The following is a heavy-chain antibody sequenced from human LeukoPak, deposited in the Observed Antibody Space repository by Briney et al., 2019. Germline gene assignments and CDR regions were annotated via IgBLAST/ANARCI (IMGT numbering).Heavy chain of an antibody. D-gene: IGHD2-2*01. V-gene: IGHV4-59*01. CDR3: AREYCTSTSCRFDY. CDR1: GGSISSYY. Sequence: SETLSLTCTVSGGSISSYYWSWIRQPPGKGLEWIGYIYYSGSTNYNPSLKSRVTISVDTSKNQFSLKLSSVTAADTAIYYCAREYCTSTSCRFDYWGQGTLVTVSS. CDR2: IYYSGST. J-gene: IGHJ4*02.